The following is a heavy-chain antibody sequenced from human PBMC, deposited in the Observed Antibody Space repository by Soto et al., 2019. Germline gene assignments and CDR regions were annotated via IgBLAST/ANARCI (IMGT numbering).Heavy chain of an antibody. D-gene: IGHD5-12*01. J-gene: IGHJ6*03. Sequence: EVQLVESGGGLVQPGGSLRLSCAASGFTFSSYAMHWVRQAPGKGLEYVSAISSNGGSTYYANSVKGRFTISRDNSKNTLYLQMGSLRAEDMAVDYCARLPPGRSGYDDDYMDVWGKGTTVTVSS. CDR2: ISSNGGST. V-gene: IGHV3-64*01. CDR1: GFTFSSYA. CDR3: ARLPPGRSGYDDDYMDV.